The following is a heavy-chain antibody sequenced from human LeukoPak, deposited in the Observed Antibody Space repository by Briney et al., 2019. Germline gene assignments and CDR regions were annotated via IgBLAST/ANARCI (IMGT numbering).Heavy chain of an antibody. Sequence: PSETLSLTCTVSGGSISSSSYYWGWIRQPPGKGLEWIGSIYYSGSTYYNPSLKSRVTISVDTSKNQFSLKLSSVTAADTAVYYCARHGSRVMATIEDSWGQGTLVIVSS. CDR3: ARHGSRVMATIEDS. D-gene: IGHD5-12*01. V-gene: IGHV4-39*01. J-gene: IGHJ4*02. CDR2: IYYSGST. CDR1: GGSISSSSYY.